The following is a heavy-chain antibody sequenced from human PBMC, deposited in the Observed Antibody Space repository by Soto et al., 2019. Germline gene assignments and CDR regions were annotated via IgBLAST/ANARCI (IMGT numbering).Heavy chain of an antibody. CDR2: IRSKAYGGTT. J-gene: IGHJ4*02. Sequence: GGSLRLPLTASGFTFGDYAMSWFRQAPGEGLEWECFIRSKAYGGTTEYAASVKGRLNISRDDSKSLAYLQMNSLKNEDTAVYYCTTLRFWRVSWGQGTLVTVSS. D-gene: IGHD3-10*01. V-gene: IGHV3-49*03. CDR3: TTLRFWRVS. CDR1: GFTFGDYA.